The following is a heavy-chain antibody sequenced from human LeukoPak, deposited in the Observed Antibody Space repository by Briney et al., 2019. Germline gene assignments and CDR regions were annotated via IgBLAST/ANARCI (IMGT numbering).Heavy chain of an antibody. J-gene: IGHJ4*02. Sequence: PSETLSLTCTVSGGSISDYYWSWIRQPPGKGLEWIGYINYSGNTNYNPSLKSRVTISVDTSKNQFSLRLTSVTAADRAVFYCAREGRQDYVYFDYWGQGSLVTVSS. CDR1: GGSISDYY. D-gene: IGHD4-17*01. CDR2: INYSGNT. V-gene: IGHV4-59*01. CDR3: AREGRQDYVYFDY.